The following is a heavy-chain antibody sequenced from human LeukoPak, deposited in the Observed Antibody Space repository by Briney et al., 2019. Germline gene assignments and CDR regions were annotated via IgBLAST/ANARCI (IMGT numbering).Heavy chain of an antibody. D-gene: IGHD3-22*01. V-gene: IGHV3-30-3*01. CDR2: ISYDGSNK. J-gene: IGHJ4*02. CDR3: ARALRRITMIVVATAFDY. Sequence: GGSLRLSCAASGFTFSSYAMHWVRQAPGKGLEWAAVISYDGSNKYYADSVKGRFTISRDNSKNTLYLQMNSLRAEDTAVYYCARALRRITMIVVATAFDYWGQGTLVTVSS. CDR1: GFTFSSYA.